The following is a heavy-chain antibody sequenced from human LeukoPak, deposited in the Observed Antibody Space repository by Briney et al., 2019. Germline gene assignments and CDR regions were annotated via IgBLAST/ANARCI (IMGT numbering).Heavy chain of an antibody. V-gene: IGHV3-21*06. J-gene: IGHJ3*02. Sequence: NLGGSLRLSCAASGFTFSSYNMNWVRQAPGKGLEWVSYISSRGSYTYYADSVKGRFTISRDNAKNSLYLQMNSLRAEDTAVYYCARIDAFDIWGQGTMVTVSS. CDR3: ARIDAFDI. CDR2: ISSRGSYT. CDR1: GFTFSSYN.